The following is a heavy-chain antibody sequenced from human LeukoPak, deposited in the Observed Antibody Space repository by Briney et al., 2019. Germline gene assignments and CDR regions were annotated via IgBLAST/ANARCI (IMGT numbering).Heavy chain of an antibody. J-gene: IGHJ6*03. CDR3: AKDGDAYIEYYYYYMDV. Sequence: GGSLRLSCAASGFTFSSYGMHWVRQAPGKGLEWVAVIWYDGSNKYYADSVKGRFTISRDNSKNTLYLQMNSLTAEDTAVYFCAKDGDAYIEYYYYYMDVWGKGTTVTVSS. CDR1: GFTFSSYG. V-gene: IGHV3-33*06. CDR2: IWYDGSNK. D-gene: IGHD5-24*01.